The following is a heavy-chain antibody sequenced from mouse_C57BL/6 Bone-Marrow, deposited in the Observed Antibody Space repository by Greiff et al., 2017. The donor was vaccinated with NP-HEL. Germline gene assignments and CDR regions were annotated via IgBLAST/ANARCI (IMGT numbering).Heavy chain of an antibody. V-gene: IGHV14-4*01. CDR1: GFNIKDDY. CDR3: ARGYYGSSWFAY. Sequence: VQLQQSGAELVRPGASVKLSCTASGFNIKDDYMHWVKQRPEQGLEWIGWIDPENGDTEYASKFQGKATITADTSSNTAYMQLSSLTTEDSAIYYCARGYYGSSWFAYWGQGTLVTVSA. J-gene: IGHJ3*01. CDR2: IDPENGDT. D-gene: IGHD1-1*01.